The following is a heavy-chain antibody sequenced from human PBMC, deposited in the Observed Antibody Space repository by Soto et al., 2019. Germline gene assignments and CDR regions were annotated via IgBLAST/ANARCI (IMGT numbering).Heavy chain of an antibody. Sequence: GGSLRLSCAASGFTFSSYAMHWVRQAPGKGLEWVAVISYDGSSKYYADSVKGRFTISRDNSKNTLYLQMNSLRAEDTAVYYCARDQRDSSGRGYFDYWGQGTLVTVSS. D-gene: IGHD6-19*01. J-gene: IGHJ4*02. V-gene: IGHV3-30-3*01. CDR1: GFTFSSYA. CDR2: ISYDGSSK. CDR3: ARDQRDSSGRGYFDY.